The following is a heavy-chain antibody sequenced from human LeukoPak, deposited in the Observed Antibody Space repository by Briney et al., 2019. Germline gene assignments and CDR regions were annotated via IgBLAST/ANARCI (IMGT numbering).Heavy chain of an antibody. J-gene: IGHJ4*02. Sequence: GGSLRLSCAASGFTFSSYSMNWVRQAPGKGLEWVSSISRSSSFIYYADSVKGRFTISRDNAKNSLYLQMNSLRAEDTAVYYCARALYDSSGYYSHFDYWGQGTLVTVSS. D-gene: IGHD3-22*01. CDR2: ISRSSSFI. CDR3: ARALYDSSGYYSHFDY. V-gene: IGHV3-21*01. CDR1: GFTFSSYS.